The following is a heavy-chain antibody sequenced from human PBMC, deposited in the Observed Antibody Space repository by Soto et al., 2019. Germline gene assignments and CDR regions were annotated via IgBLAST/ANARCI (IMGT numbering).Heavy chain of an antibody. D-gene: IGHD2-15*01. Sequence: QVQLVESGGGVVQPGRSLRLSCAASGFTFSSYAMHWVRQAPGKGLEWVAVISYDGSNKYYADSVKGRFTISRDNSKNTLYLQMNSLRDEDTAVYYCASPIPCSGGRCYHPGGQGTLVTVSS. CDR1: GFTFSSYA. CDR3: ASPIPCSGGRCYHP. CDR2: ISYDGSNK. J-gene: IGHJ4*02. V-gene: IGHV3-30-3*01.